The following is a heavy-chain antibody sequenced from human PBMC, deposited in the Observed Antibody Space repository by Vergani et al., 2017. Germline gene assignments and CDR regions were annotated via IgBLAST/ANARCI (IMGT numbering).Heavy chain of an antibody. D-gene: IGHD2-21*01. CDR1: GFSFRNAW. V-gene: IGHV3-15*07. Sequence: EVQLVESGVGIVKPGGSLRLSCVASGFSFRNAWMNWVRRTPGKGLEWVGRIKSTFDRGTTDYAAAVKGRFTISRDDSKNTLFLQMNGLKTEDIGVYYCTTDPRDCGDDSCYWLRDHHYYGMDVWGQGTTVTVSS. CDR3: TTDPRDCGDDSCYWLRDHHYYGMDV. CDR2: IKSTFDRGTT. J-gene: IGHJ6*02.